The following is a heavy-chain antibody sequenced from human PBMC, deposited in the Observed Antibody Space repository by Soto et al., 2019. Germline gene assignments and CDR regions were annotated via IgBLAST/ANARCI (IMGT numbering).Heavy chain of an antibody. CDR2: IYTSGST. V-gene: IGHV4-4*07. Sequence: PSETLSLNCTVSVGSISSYYWSWMRQRAGKGLEWIGRIYTSGSTNYNPSLKSRVTMSVDTSKNQFSLKLSSVTAADTAVYYCARDPHFGYDSSGYFDPWGQGTLVTVSS. CDR3: ARDPHFGYDSSGYFDP. CDR1: VGSISSYY. D-gene: IGHD3-22*01. J-gene: IGHJ5*02.